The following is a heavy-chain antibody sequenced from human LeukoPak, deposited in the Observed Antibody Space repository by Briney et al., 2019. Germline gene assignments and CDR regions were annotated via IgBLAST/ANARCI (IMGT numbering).Heavy chain of an antibody. CDR2: IKHSGGT. J-gene: IGHJ3*02. V-gene: IGHV4-34*01. Sequence: PSETLSLTCAVYGGSFSGYYWSGISQPPGKGVEGSGEIKHSGGTNYNTSPKRRVTISVETTKKQFSLTMSSAATADAAAVYCACDPYYYDSGRAFDIWGQGTMVTVSS. CDR3: ACDPYYYDSGRAFDI. D-gene: IGHD3-22*01. CDR1: GGSFSGYY.